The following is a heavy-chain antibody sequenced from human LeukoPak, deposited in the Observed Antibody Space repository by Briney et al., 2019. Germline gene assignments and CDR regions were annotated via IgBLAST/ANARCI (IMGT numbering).Heavy chain of an antibody. J-gene: IGHJ4*02. D-gene: IGHD3-16*02. CDR2: ISYDGSNK. V-gene: IGHV3-30-3*01. CDR3: AREGAYDYVWGSYRYYFDY. CDR1: GFTFSSYA. Sequence: GGSLRLSCAASGFTFSSYAMHWVRQAPGKGLEWVAVISYDGSNKYYADSVKGRFTISRDNSKNTLYLQMNSLRAEDTAVYYCAREGAYDYVWGSYRYYFDYWGQGTLVTVSS.